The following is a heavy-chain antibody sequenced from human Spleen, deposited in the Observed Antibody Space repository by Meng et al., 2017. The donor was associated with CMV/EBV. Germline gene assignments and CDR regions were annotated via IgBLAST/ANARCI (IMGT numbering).Heavy chain of an antibody. Sequence: GGSLRLSCAASGFTFSSYSMNWVRQAPGKGLEWVSSISSSSSYIYYADSVKGRFTISRDNAKNSLYLQMNSLRAEDTAVYYCARDRLTDQSSTSLSNWFDPWGQGTLVTVSS. J-gene: IGHJ5*02. D-gene: IGHD2-2*01. CDR1: GFTFSSYS. CDR3: ARDRLTDQSSTSLSNWFDP. V-gene: IGHV3-21*01. CDR2: ISSSSSYI.